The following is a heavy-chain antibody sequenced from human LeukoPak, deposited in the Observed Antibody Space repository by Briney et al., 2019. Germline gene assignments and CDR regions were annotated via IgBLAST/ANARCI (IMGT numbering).Heavy chain of an antibody. J-gene: IGHJ4*02. Sequence: GASVKVSCKAPGYTFTRYYMHWVRRAPGQGLEWMGIINPSDGSTSYAQKFQGRVTMTRDTSTSKVYMEVSSLTSEDTAVYYCARVHCSGGSYYGEVFDYWGQGTLVTVSS. CDR3: ARVHCSGGSYYGEVFDY. V-gene: IGHV1-46*01. D-gene: IGHD2-15*01. CDR1: GYTFTRYY. CDR2: INPSDGST.